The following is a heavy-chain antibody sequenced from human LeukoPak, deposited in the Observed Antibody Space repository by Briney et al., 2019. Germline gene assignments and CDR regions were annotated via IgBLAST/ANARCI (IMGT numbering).Heavy chain of an antibody. J-gene: IGHJ4*02. CDR2: IYYSGST. D-gene: IGHD6-19*01. V-gene: IGHV4-39*07. Sequence: SETLSLTCTVSGGSISSSSYYWGWIRQPPGKGLEWIGSIYYSGSTYYNPSLKSRVTISVDTSKNQFSLKLSSVTAADTAVYYCAGVVSYSSGWYSRGYYFDYWGQGTLVTVSS. CDR3: AGVVSYSSGWYSRGYYFDY. CDR1: GGSISSSSYY.